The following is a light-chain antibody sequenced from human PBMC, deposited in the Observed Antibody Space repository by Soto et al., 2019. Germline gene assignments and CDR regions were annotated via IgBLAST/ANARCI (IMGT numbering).Light chain of an antibody. Sequence: DIQMPQSPSSLSASVGDRVTITCRASKIISTYFNWDQQKPGKAPKLLIYGASSLQSGVPSGFSGTGSGIDFTLTSSSLQPEEFATYYCQLSYITSWTFGQGTKVELK. CDR3: QLSYITSWT. CDR2: GAS. CDR1: KIISTY. V-gene: IGKV1-39*01. J-gene: IGKJ1*01.